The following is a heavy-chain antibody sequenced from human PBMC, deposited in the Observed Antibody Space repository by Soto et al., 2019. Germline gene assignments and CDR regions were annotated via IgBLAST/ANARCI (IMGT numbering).Heavy chain of an antibody. D-gene: IGHD6-19*01. CDR2: ISAYNGNT. J-gene: IGHJ3*02. CDR1: GYTFTSYG. V-gene: IGHV1-18*01. CDR3: ARVVAVADPNDAFDI. Sequence: QVQLVQSGAEVKKPGASVKVSCKASGYTFTSYGISWVRQAPGQGLEWMGWISAYNGNTNYAQKLQGRVTMTTDTSXXTAYMELRSLRSDDTAVYYCARVVAVADPNDAFDIWGQGTMVTVSS.